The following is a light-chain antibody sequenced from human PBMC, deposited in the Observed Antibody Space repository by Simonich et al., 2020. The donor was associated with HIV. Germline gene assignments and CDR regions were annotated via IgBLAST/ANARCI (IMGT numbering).Light chain of an antibody. CDR3: QQYGSSPT. Sequence: IVLTQPPGTLSLSPGERATLSFRASQSVSSNYFAWYQQKSGQAPRLLIYGASSRATGLPDRFSGSGSGTDFTLTISRLEPEDFAVYYCQQYGSSPTFGQGTKVEIK. V-gene: IGKV3-20*01. CDR1: QSVSSNY. CDR2: GAS. J-gene: IGKJ1*01.